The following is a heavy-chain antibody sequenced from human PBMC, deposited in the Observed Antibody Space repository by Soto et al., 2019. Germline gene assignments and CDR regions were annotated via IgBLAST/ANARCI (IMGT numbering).Heavy chain of an antibody. CDR2: ITPMFGAT. D-gene: IGHD3-9*01. J-gene: IGHJ4*02. Sequence: QVQLVQSGAEVKKPGSSVKVSCKASGGTFSSYAISWVRQAPGXXXXWMGGITPMFGATIYSQKFQGRVTXXXXXXXXXXXXXXXXXXXXXXXXXXXXXXXXXXXXXNQLVITTFGFFWGQGTLVTVSS. V-gene: IGHV1-69*01. CDR3: XXXXXXXXXXNQLVITTFGFF. CDR1: GGTFSSYA.